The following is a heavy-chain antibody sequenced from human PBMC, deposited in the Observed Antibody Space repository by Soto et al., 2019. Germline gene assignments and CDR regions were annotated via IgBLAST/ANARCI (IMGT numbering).Heavy chain of an antibody. J-gene: IGHJ4*02. CDR1: GYTFSSYA. V-gene: IGHV1-3*01. Sequence: ASVKVSCKASGYTFSSYAIQWVRQAPGQRLEWMGWINAGYGNTKSSQRFQDRVTISRDTSASTAYMELTSLRSEDTAVYYCARDTGDGTFDFWGQGTLVTVSS. D-gene: IGHD7-27*01. CDR3: ARDTGDGTFDF. CDR2: INAGYGNT.